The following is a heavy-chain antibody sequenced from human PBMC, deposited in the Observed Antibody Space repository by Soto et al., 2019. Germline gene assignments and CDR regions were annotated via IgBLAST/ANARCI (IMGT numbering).Heavy chain of an antibody. J-gene: IGHJ6*03. V-gene: IGHV3-64*01. Sequence: EAQLVESGGGLVQPGGSLRLSCAASGFTFSNYEMHWVRQAPGKGLEYVSGISNNGAHTDYAKSVKGRFSISRDNSENTLYLQMGGLSAEDMALYYGARRGYGSRWPNVYMDVWGKGTTVTVSS. CDR3: ARRGYGSRWPNVYMDV. CDR2: ISNNGAHT. D-gene: IGHD6-13*01. CDR1: GFTFSNYE.